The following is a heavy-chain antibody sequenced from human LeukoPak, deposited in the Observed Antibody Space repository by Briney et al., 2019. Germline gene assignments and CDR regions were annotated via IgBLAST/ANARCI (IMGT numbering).Heavy chain of an antibody. Sequence: SETLSLTCTVSGGSISSYYWSWIRQPPGKGLEWIGYIYYSGSTNYNPSLKSRVTISVDTSKNQFSLKLSSVTAADTAVYYCARDRRGREWYFDLWGRGTLVTASS. CDR1: GGSISSYY. D-gene: IGHD3-10*01. CDR3: ARDRRGREWYFDL. V-gene: IGHV4-59*01. J-gene: IGHJ2*01. CDR2: IYYSGST.